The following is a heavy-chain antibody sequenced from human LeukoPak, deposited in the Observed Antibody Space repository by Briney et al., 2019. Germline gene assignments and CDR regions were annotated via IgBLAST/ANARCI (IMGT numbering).Heavy chain of an antibody. CDR2: IYTSGST. CDR1: GDSISNYY. CDR3: ARVSLVRGAPDYYFDY. Sequence: SETLSLTCTVSGDSISNYYWGWIRQPAGKGLEWIGRIYTSGSTNYNPSLKSRVTMSVDTSKNLFSLKLSSVTAADTAVYYCARVSLVRGAPDYYFDYWGQGTLVTVSS. J-gene: IGHJ4*02. D-gene: IGHD3-10*01. V-gene: IGHV4-4*07.